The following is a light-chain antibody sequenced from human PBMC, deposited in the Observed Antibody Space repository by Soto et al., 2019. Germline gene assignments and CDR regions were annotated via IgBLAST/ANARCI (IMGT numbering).Light chain of an antibody. V-gene: IGKV1-33*01. CDR3: QQYDNLPSYT. CDR2: DAS. CDR1: QDISNY. J-gene: IGKJ2*01. Sequence: DIQMTQSPSSLSASAGDRVTITCQASQDISNYLNWYQQKPGKAPKLLIYDASNLETGVPSRFSGSGSGTDFTFTISSLQPEDIATYYCQQYDNLPSYTFGQGIKLEIK.